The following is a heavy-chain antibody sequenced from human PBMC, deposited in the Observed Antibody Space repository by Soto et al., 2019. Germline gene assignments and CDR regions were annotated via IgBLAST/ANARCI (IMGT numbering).Heavy chain of an antibody. CDR2: IYYSGST. V-gene: IGHV4-59*01. D-gene: IGHD2-2*01. CDR1: GGSISSYY. J-gene: IGHJ5*02. Sequence: SETLSLTCTVSGGSISSYYWSWIRQPPGKGLEWIAYIYYSGSTNYNPSLKSRVTISVDTSKNQFSLKLSSVTAADTAVYYCARDDCISTSCYGSWFDPWGQGTLVTVSS. CDR3: ARDDCISTSCYGSWFDP.